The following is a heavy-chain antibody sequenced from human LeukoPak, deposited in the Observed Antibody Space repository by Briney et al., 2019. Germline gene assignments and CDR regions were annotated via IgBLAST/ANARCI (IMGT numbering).Heavy chain of an antibody. CDR2: MNPNNGNT. CDR3: ARLHWESGGIYFYYYMDV. J-gene: IGHJ6*03. CDR1: GYTFTSYD. D-gene: IGHD3-16*01. Sequence: PWASVMVSCKASGYTFTSYDINWVRQAPGQGLEWMASMNPNNGNTAYARKFQGRVTMTRNTSIGTAYLELSALRSEDTAVYYCARLHWESGGIYFYYYMDVWGKGTTVTVSS. V-gene: IGHV1-8*01.